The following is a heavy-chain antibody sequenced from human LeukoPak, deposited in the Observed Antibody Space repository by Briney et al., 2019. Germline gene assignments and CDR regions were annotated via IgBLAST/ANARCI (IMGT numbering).Heavy chain of an antibody. Sequence: SETLSLTCTVSGGSISSSSYYWGWIRQPPGKGLEWIGSIYYSGSTYYNPSLKSRVTISVDTSKNQFSLKLSSVTAADTAAYYCARDYSSLSGFDYWGQGTLVTVSS. D-gene: IGHD6-19*01. CDR1: GGSISSSSYY. CDR3: ARDYSSLSGFDY. CDR2: IYYSGST. J-gene: IGHJ4*02. V-gene: IGHV4-39*02.